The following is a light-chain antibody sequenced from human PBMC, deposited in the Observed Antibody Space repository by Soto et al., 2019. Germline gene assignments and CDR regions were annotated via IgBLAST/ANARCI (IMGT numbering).Light chain of an antibody. CDR1: QSISNW. V-gene: IGKV1-5*01. Sequence: DIQMTQSPSTLSASVGYRFTITCRASQSISNWLAWYQHKAGKAPKLLIYDASSLESGVPSRFSGSGSGTEFTLTISSLQPDDFATYYCQHYNSYSEAFGQGTTGDIK. CDR3: QHYNSYSEA. CDR2: DAS. J-gene: IGKJ1*01.